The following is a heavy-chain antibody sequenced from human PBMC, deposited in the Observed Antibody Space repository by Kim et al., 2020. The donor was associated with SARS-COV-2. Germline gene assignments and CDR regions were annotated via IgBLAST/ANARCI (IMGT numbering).Heavy chain of an antibody. CDR3: ARDPSITGGY. Sequence: YISYADSVKGRVTISRDNAKNSLYLQMNSLRAEDTAVYYCARDPSITGGYWGQGTLVTVSS. CDR2: YI. J-gene: IGHJ4*02. D-gene: IGHD3-10*01. V-gene: IGHV3-21*01.